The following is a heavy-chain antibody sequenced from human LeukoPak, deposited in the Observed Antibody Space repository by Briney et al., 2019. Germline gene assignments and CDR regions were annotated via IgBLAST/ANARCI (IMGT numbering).Heavy chain of an antibody. CDR1: GGSISSYY. CDR3: ARGIVGATIDY. J-gene: IGHJ4*02. Sequence: PSETLSLTCTVSGGSISSYYWSWIRRPAGKGLEWIGRIYTSGSTNYNPSLMSRVTMSIDTSNNQFSLKLFSVTAADTAVYYCARGIVGATIDYWGQGTLVTVSS. CDR2: IYTSGST. D-gene: IGHD1-26*01. V-gene: IGHV4-4*07.